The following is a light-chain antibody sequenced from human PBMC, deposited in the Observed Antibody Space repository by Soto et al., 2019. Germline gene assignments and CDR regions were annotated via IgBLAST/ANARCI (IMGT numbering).Light chain of an antibody. Sequence: QSVLTQPASVSGSPGQSITISCTGTSSDVGGYNYVSWYQHHPGQAPKLILFDVTNRPSGVSNRFSGSRSGKTASLTISGLQAEDEADYHCSSYSSSSTPFVFGTGTKLTVL. CDR1: SSDVGGYNY. CDR2: DVT. CDR3: SSYSSSSTPFV. J-gene: IGLJ1*01. V-gene: IGLV2-14*03.